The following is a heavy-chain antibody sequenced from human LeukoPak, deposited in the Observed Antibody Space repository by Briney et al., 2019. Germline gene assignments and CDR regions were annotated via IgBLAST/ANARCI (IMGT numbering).Heavy chain of an antibody. J-gene: IGHJ5*02. D-gene: IGHD6-13*01. CDR2: ISAYNGNT. Sequence: AASVKVSCKASGGTFSSYAISWVRQAPGQGLEWMGWISAYNGNTNYAQKLQGRVTMTTDTSTSTAYMELRSLRSDDTAVYYCARGEVSSSWGRFDPWGQGTLVTVSS. CDR1: GGTFSSYA. V-gene: IGHV1-18*01. CDR3: ARGEVSSSWGRFDP.